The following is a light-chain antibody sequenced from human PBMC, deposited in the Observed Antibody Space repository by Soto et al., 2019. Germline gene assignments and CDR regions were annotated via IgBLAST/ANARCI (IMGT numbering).Light chain of an antibody. CDR2: NAS. CDR3: QQYNTN. J-gene: IGKJ3*01. Sequence: DLQMTQSPSTLSASVGVRVTITCRASQTINTWLAWYQQKPGKAPKLLIYNASSLETGVPSRFSGSGSGTEFTLTISSLQPDDFATYYCQQYNTNFGPGTKVDF. CDR1: QTINTW. V-gene: IGKV1-5*03.